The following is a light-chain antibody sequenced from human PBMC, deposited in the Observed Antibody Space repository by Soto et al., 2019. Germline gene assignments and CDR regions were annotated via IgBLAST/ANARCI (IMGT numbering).Light chain of an antibody. V-gene: IGLV2-14*01. Sequence: QSALTQPASVSGSPGQSITLSCTGTSSDVGGYNYVSWYQQHPGKAPKLMIYDVSNRPSGVSNRFSGSKSGNKASLTISGLQAEDEADYYCSSYTSSSTRVFGGGTKLTVL. CDR3: SSYTSSSTRV. J-gene: IGLJ2*01. CDR2: DVS. CDR1: SSDVGGYNY.